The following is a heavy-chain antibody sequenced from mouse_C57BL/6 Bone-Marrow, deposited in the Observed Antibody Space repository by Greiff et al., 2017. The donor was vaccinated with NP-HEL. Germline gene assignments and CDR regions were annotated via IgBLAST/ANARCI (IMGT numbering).Heavy chain of an antibody. J-gene: IGHJ2*01. CDR1: GYTFTSYW. Sequence: QLQQPGAELVMPGASVKLSCKASGYTFTSYWMHWVKQRPGQGLEWIGEIDPSDSYTNYNQKFKGKSTLTVDKSSSTAYMQLSSLTSEDSAVYYCARETKDYYFDYWGQGTTLTVSS. V-gene: IGHV1-69*01. CDR2: IDPSDSYT. CDR3: ARETKDYYFDY.